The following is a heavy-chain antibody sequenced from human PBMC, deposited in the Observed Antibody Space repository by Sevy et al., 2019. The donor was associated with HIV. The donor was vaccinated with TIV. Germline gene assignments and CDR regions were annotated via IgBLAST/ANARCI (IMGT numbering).Heavy chain of an antibody. CDR1: GFTFSNYG. J-gene: IGHJ1*01. CDR3: ARSRVGRAVEYFQH. Sequence: GGSLRLSCAESGFTFSNYGMHWVRQAPGKGLEWVAVIWYDGSNKYYADSVKGRFTISRDNSKNTLYLQMNSLRAEDTAVYYCARSRVGRAVEYFQHWGQGTRVTVSS. CDR2: IWYDGSNK. D-gene: IGHD6-13*01. V-gene: IGHV3-33*01.